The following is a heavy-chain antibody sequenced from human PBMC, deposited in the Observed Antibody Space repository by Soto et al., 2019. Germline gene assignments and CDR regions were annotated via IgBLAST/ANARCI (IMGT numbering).Heavy chain of an antibody. CDR3: ASICSGGSCHFDS. CDR1: GGSITSSNW. CDR2: IFHSDIFDSGST. J-gene: IGHJ4*02. V-gene: IGHV4-4*02. D-gene: IGHD2-15*01. Sequence: KTSETLSLTCAVSGGSITSSNWWSWVRQPPGRGLEWIGEIFHSDIFDSGSTKYNPSLKSRVTISLDKSTNQFSLKLTSVTAADTAVYYCASICSGGSCHFDSWGPGTLVTVSS.